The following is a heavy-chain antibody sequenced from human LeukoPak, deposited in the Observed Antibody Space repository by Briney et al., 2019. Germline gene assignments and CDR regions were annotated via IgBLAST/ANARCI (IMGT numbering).Heavy chain of an antibody. J-gene: IGHJ4*02. Sequence: SETLSLTCTVSGGSISSYYWSWIRQPPGKGLEWIGYIYYSGSTNYNPSLKSRVTISVDTSKNQFSLKLSSVTAADTAVYYCARISRAYYDFWSGYYHYYFDYWGQGTLVTVSS. CDR1: GGSISSYY. CDR2: IYYSGST. V-gene: IGHV4-59*01. CDR3: ARISRAYYDFWSGYYHYYFDY. D-gene: IGHD3-3*01.